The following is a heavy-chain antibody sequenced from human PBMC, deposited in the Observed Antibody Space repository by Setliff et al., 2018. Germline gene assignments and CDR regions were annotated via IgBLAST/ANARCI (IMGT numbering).Heavy chain of an antibody. Sequence: SVKVSCKASGGTFDNKPISWVRQAPGQGLEWMGGIIPIFGTADYARKFQARVTITADESTNTAYMELRSLSSDDTAVYYCASRAPPPREAFGGNYYYYMDVWGEGTTVTVS. J-gene: IGHJ6*03. D-gene: IGHD3-3*01. CDR2: IIPIFGTA. V-gene: IGHV1-69*13. CDR1: GGTFDNKP. CDR3: ASRAPPPREAFGGNYYYYMDV.